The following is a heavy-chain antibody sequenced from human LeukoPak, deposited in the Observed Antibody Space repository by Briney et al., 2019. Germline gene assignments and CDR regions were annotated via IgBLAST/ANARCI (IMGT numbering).Heavy chain of an antibody. V-gene: IGHV3-11*01. CDR3: ARADTFSPFGADY. CDR1: GFTFSDYY. J-gene: IGHJ4*02. D-gene: IGHD3-3*01. CDR2: ISSSGSTI. Sequence: GGSLRLSCAASGFTFSDYYMSWLRQAPGKGLEWVSYISSSGSTIYYADSVKGRFTISRDNAKNSLYLQMNSLRAEDTAVYYCARADTFSPFGADYWGQGTLVTVSS.